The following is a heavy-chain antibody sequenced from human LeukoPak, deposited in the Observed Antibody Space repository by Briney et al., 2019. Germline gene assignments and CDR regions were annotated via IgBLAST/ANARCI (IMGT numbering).Heavy chain of an antibody. Sequence: XISGSGGSTYYADSVKGRFTISRDNSKNTLYLQMNSLRAEDTAVYYCAKEDETSGSYFDYWGQGTLVTVSS. CDR2: ISGSGGST. CDR3: AKEDETSGSYFDY. J-gene: IGHJ4*02. D-gene: IGHD1-26*01. V-gene: IGHV3-23*01.